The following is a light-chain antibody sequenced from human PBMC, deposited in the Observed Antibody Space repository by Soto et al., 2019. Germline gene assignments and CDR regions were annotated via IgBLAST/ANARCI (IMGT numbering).Light chain of an antibody. V-gene: IGKV3-20*01. Sequence: EIVLTQSPGTLSLSPGERATLSCRASQSVSSNFLAWYQQKPGQAPRLLISGASNRATGIPDRFSGSGSGTDFTLTISRLEPEDFAVYYCQQYGSSHRTFGQGTKVEI. CDR3: QQYGSSHRT. CDR1: QSVSSNF. CDR2: GAS. J-gene: IGKJ1*01.